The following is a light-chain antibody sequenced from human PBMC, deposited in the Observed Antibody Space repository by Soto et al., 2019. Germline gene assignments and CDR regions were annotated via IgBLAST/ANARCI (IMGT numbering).Light chain of an antibody. CDR2: RAS. CDR3: QQYNNWPRT. CDR1: QSVRDY. J-gene: IGKJ1*01. Sequence: EVVMTQSPATLSVSPGERATLSCRARQSVRDYLAWYQHKPGQAPRLLIYRASTRATGIPARFSGSGSGTEFTLTINSLQSEDFAVYYCQQYNNWPRTFGQGTKVDIK. V-gene: IGKV3-15*01.